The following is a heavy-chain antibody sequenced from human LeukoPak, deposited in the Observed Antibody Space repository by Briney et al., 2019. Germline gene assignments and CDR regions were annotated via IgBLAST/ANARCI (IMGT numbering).Heavy chain of an antibody. CDR3: ASGGGVIVRYVY. CDR2: INHSGST. J-gene: IGHJ4*02. CDR1: GGSISSSSYY. D-gene: IGHD3-16*02. V-gene: IGHV4-39*07. Sequence: SETLSLTCTVSGGSISSSSYYWGWIRQPPGKGLEWIGEINHSGSTNYNPSLKSRVTISVDTSKNQFSLKLSSVTAADTAVYYCASGGGVIVRYVYWGQGTLVTVSS.